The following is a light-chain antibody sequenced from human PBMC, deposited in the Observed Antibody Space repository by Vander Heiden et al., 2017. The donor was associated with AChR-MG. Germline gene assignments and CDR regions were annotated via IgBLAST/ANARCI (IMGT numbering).Light chain of an antibody. CDR3: QVWDSSTDHCV. CDR1: NMESKG. J-gene: IGLJ1*01. CDR2: DDS. V-gene: IGLV3-21*02. Sequence: SYVLTQPPSASVAPGQTARITCGGNNMESKGVHWYQQKPGQAPVLVAYDDSDRPSGIPERFSGSSSGNTATLTISRVEAGDEADYYCQVWDSSTDHCVFGTGTKVTVL.